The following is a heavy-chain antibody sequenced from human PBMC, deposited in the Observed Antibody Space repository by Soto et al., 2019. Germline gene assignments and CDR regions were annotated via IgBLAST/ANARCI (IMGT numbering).Heavy chain of an antibody. CDR2: ISYDGSNK. J-gene: IGHJ4*02. CDR3: ARTLPPSPGIAVAGMDY. Sequence: GGSLRLSCAASGFTFSSYAMHWVRQAPGKGLEWVAVISYDGSNKYYADSVKGRFTISRDNSKNTLYLQMNSLRAEDTAVYYCARTLPPSPGIAVAGMDYWGQGTLVTVSS. CDR1: GFTFSSYA. D-gene: IGHD6-19*01. V-gene: IGHV3-30-3*01.